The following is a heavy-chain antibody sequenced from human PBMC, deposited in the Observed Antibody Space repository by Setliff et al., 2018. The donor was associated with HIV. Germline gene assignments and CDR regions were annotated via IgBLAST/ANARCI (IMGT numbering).Heavy chain of an antibody. CDR3: AGNQNWNGYAFPYIDV. D-gene: IGHD3-3*01. Sequence: SETLSLTCNVSGGSISSSSFYWAWLRQPPGKEPEWIASIYYNTRTYYNLSLRSRVTISVDTSRNLFSLKMTSVTAADTAVYYCAGNQNWNGYAFPYIDVWGKGTTVTVSS. J-gene: IGHJ6*03. CDR2: IYYNTRT. V-gene: IGHV4-39*02. CDR1: GGSISSSSFY.